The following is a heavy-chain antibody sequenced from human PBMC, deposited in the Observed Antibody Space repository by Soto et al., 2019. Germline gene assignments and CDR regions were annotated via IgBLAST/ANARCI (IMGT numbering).Heavy chain of an antibody. J-gene: IGHJ5*02. CDR3: ARGLGGVTILSNWFDP. Sequence: GGSLRLSCAASGFTFDDYAMHWVRQAPGKGLEWVSGISWNSGSIGYADSVKGRFTISRDNAKNSLYLQMNSLRAEDTALYYCARGLGGVTILSNWFDPWGQGTLVTVSS. D-gene: IGHD2-21*02. CDR1: GFTFDDYA. V-gene: IGHV3-9*01. CDR2: ISWNSGSI.